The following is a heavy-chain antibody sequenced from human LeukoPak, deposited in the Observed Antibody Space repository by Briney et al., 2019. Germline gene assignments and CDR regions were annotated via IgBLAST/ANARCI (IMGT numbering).Heavy chain of an antibody. V-gene: IGHV1-69*15. J-gene: IGHJ3*02. Sequence: GSSLKVSCKASGGTFSSYAISWVRQAPGQGLEWMGRIIPIFGTANYAQKFQGRVTITADESTSTAYMELSSLRSEDTAVYYCARASMIVVVNDAFDIWGQGTMVTVSS. CDR1: GGTFSSYA. CDR2: IIPIFGTA. CDR3: ARASMIVVVNDAFDI. D-gene: IGHD3-22*01.